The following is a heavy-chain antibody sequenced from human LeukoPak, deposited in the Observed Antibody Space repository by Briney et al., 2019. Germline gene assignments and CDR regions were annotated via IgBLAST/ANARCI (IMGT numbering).Heavy chain of an antibody. CDR2: ISAYNGNT. J-gene: IGHJ4*02. Sequence: GASVKVSCKASGYTFTSYGISWVRQAPGQGLEWMGWISAYNGNTNYAQKLQGRVTMTTDTSTSTAYMELRSLRSDDTAVYYCARRRSTYYYDSSGYEDYWGQGILVTVSS. CDR1: GYTFTSYG. V-gene: IGHV1-18*01. CDR3: ARRRSTYYYDSSGYEDY. D-gene: IGHD3-22*01.